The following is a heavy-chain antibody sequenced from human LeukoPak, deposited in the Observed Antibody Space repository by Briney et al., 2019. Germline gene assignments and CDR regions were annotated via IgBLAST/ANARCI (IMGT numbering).Heavy chain of an antibody. CDR2: IGTAGDT. CDR3: ARVAKERVGGVYYFDY. D-gene: IGHD1-1*01. V-gene: IGHV3-13*01. Sequence: PGGSLRLSCAASGFTFSDYDMHWVRQATGKGLEWVSAIGTAGDTYYTGSVKGRFTISRENAKNSLYLQMNSLRAGDTAVYYCARVAKERVGGVYYFDYWGQGTLVTVCS. CDR1: GFTFSDYD. J-gene: IGHJ4*02.